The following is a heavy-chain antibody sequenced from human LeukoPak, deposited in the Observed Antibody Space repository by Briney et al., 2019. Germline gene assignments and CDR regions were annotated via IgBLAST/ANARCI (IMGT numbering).Heavy chain of an antibody. D-gene: IGHD2-2*01. CDR1: GFTFSSYA. CDR3: ARGHPPYCSSTSCSYFDY. J-gene: IGHJ4*02. Sequence: PGRSLRLSCAASGFTFSSYAMHWVRQAPGKGLEGGAVISYDGSNKYYADSVKGRFTISRDNSKNTLYLQMNSLRAEDTAVYYCARGHPPYCSSTSCSYFDYWGQGTLVTVSS. CDR2: ISYDGSNK. V-gene: IGHV3-30-3*01.